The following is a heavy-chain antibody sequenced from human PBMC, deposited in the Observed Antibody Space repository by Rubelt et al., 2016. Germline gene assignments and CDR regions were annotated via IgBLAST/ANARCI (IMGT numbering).Heavy chain of an antibody. J-gene: IGHJ6*02. V-gene: IGHV1-18*01. CDR2: ISAYNGNT. Sequence: QVQLVQSGAEVKKPGASVKVSCKASGYTFTSYGISWVRQAHGQGLEWMGWISAYNGNTNYAQKLQGRVTMTTDTSTSTAYLELGSLRSGDTAWYYCATFQKKYDFWSGYQYYYYGMDVWGQGTTVTVS. CDR3: ATFQKKYDFWSGYQYYYYGMDV. D-gene: IGHD3-3*01. CDR1: GYTFTSYG.